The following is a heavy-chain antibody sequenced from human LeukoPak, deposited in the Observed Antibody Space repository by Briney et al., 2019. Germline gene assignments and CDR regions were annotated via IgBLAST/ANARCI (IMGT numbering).Heavy chain of an antibody. J-gene: IGHJ4*02. Sequence: PSETLSLTCAVYGGSSTGYYWSWIRQPPGKGLEWIGEINDSGNTNYSPSLESRITISVDTSKNQFSLNLNSVTAADTAVYYCARVSGYCSDGVCRFDYWGQGALVTVSS. CDR3: ARVSGYCSDGVCRFDY. V-gene: IGHV4-34*01. D-gene: IGHD2-8*01. CDR1: GGSSTGYY. CDR2: INDSGNT.